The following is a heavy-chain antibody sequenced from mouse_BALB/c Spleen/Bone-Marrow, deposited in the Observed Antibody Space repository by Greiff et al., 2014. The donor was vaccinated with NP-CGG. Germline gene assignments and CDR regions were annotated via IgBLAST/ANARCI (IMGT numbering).Heavy chain of an antibody. J-gene: IGHJ2*01. D-gene: IGHD1-2*01. CDR2: INPYNGDT. CDR3: ASSFITTAYYFDY. CDR1: GYSFTGYF. Sequence: VQLKESGPELGKPGASVKISCKASGYSFTGYFINWGMQSHGKSLEWVGRINPYNGDTFYNQKFKGKATLTVDKSSSTAHMELRSLASEDSAVYYCASSFITTAYYFDYWGQGTTLTVSS. V-gene: IGHV1-20*02.